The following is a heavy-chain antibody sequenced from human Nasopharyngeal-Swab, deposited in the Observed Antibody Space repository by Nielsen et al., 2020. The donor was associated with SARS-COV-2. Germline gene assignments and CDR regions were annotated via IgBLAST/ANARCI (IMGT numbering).Heavy chain of an antibody. J-gene: IGHJ5*02. CDR2: MNANSGNI. Sequence: ASVKVSCKASGYTFTNYDINWVRQATGQGLEWMGWMNANSGNIGYAQKFQGRVTMTRNTSISTAYMELSSLRSVHPAVYYCARGGSIAFDPWVQGTLVTVSS. D-gene: IGHD6-6*01. CDR1: GYTFTNYD. V-gene: IGHV1-8*01. CDR3: ARGGSIAFDP.